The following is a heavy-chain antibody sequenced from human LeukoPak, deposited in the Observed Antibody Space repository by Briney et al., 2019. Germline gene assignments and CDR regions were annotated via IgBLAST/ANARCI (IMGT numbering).Heavy chain of an antibody. Sequence: PGGSLRLSCAASGFTFSSYWMHWVRQAPGKGLVWVSRIKSDGSNTNYADSVKGRFTISRDTAKNSLYLQMNSLRPEDTAVYYCARVAVAGTRYYYYYMDVWGTGTTVTVSS. CDR1: GFTFSSYW. V-gene: IGHV3-74*01. CDR2: IKSDGSNT. J-gene: IGHJ6*03. D-gene: IGHD6-19*01. CDR3: ARVAVAGTRYYYYYMDV.